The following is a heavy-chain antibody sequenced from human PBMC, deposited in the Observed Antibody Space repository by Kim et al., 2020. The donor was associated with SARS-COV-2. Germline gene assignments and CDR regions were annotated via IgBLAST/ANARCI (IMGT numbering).Heavy chain of an antibody. J-gene: IGHJ6*02. CDR2: TYYRSKWYN. D-gene: IGHD3-3*01. V-gene: IGHV6-1*01. Sequence: SQTLSLTCAISGDRVSSNSAAWNWIRQSPSRGLEWLGRTYYRSKWYNDYAVSVKSRITINPDTSKNQFSLQLKSVTPEDTAVYYCAREWVQESRIFGVVVNYYYGMDVWGQGTTVTVSS. CDR1: GDRVSSNSAA. CDR3: AREWVQESRIFGVVVNYYYGMDV.